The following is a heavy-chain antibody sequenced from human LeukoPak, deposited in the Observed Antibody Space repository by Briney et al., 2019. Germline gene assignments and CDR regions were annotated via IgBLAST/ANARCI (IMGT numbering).Heavy chain of an antibody. J-gene: IGHJ6*02. CDR1: GYTFTSYG. V-gene: IGHV1-18*01. Sequence: VSVKVSCKASGYTFTSYGISWVRQAPGQGLEWMGWISAYNGNTNYAQKLQGRVTMTTDTSTSTAYMELRSLRSDDTAVYYCARRVTAIGYYYYGMDVWGQGTTVTVSS. CDR2: ISAYNGNT. CDR3: ARRVTAIGYYYYGMDV. D-gene: IGHD2-21*02.